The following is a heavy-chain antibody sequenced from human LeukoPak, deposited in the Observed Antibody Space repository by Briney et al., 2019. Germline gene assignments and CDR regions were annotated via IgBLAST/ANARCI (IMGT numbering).Heavy chain of an antibody. V-gene: IGHV3-21*01. CDR3: ARARASGRSGFDY. D-gene: IGHD2-15*01. CDR2: ISSSSSYI. CDR1: GFTFSSYS. Sequence: GGSLRLSCAASGFTFSSYSMNWVRQAPGKGLEWVSSISSSSSYIYYADSVKGRFTISRDNAKNSLYLRMNSLRAEDTAVYYCARARASGRSGFDYWGQGTLVTVSS. J-gene: IGHJ4*02.